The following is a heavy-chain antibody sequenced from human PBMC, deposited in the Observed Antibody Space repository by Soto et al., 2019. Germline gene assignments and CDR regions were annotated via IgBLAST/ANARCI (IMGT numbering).Heavy chain of an antibody. V-gene: IGHV3-23*01. Sequence: EVQLLESGGGLVQPGGSLRLSCAASGFTFSSYAMSWVRQAPGKGLEWVSAISGSGGSTYYADSVKGRFTIPRDNSKNTLYLQMNSLRAEDTAVYYCAKVGPDCSSTSCYRLFNYYYYGMDVWGQGTTVTVSS. CDR3: AKVGPDCSSTSCYRLFNYYYYGMDV. CDR2: ISGSGGST. CDR1: GFTFSSYA. J-gene: IGHJ6*02. D-gene: IGHD2-2*01.